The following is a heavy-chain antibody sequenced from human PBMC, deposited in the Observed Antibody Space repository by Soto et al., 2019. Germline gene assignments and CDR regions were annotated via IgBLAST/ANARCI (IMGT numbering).Heavy chain of an antibody. V-gene: IGHV4-61*01. D-gene: IGHD6-19*01. CDR1: GGSVSSGSYY. CDR2: IYYSGST. Sequence: SETLSLTCTVSGGSVSSGSYYWSWIRQPPGKGLEWIGYIYYSGSTNYNPSLKSRVTISVDTSKNQFSLKLSSVTAADTAVYYCARVPHPAPYPGYSSGWREIGDFPMYYGMDVWGQGTTVTVSS. J-gene: IGHJ6*02. CDR3: ARVPHPAPYPGYSSGWREIGDFPMYYGMDV.